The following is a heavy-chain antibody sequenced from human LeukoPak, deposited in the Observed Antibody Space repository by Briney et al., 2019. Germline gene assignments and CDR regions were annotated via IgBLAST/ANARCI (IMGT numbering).Heavy chain of an antibody. CDR1: GYTFTSYD. CDR2: MNPNSGNT. CDR3: ARVREYDILTGYYSFDY. V-gene: IGHV1-8*01. J-gene: IGHJ4*02. Sequence: ASVKVSCKASGYTFTSYDIIWVRQATGQGLEWKGWMNPNSGNTGYAQKFRGRVTMTRNTSISTAYMELSSLRSGDTAVYYCARVREYDILTGYYSFDYWGQGTLVTVSS. D-gene: IGHD3-9*01.